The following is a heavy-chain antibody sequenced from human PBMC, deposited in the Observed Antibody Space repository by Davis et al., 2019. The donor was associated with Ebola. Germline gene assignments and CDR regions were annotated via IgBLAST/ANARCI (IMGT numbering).Heavy chain of an antibody. Sequence: ASVKVSCKASGYTFTSYDINWVRQATGQGLEWMGWMNPNSGNTGYAQKFQGRVTMTRNTSISTAYMELSSLRSEDTAVYYCARSRAILEWLLPDAFDIWGQGTMVTVSS. J-gene: IGHJ3*02. V-gene: IGHV1-8*01. D-gene: IGHD3-3*01. CDR1: GYTFTSYD. CDR3: ARSRAILEWLLPDAFDI. CDR2: MNPNSGNT.